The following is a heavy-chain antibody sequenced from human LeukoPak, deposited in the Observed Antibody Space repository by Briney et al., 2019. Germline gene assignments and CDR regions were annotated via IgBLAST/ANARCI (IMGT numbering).Heavy chain of an antibody. D-gene: IGHD1-26*01. Sequence: PGGSLRLSCAASGFTFSSYSMNWVRQAPGKGLEWVSSMSVSSGLIYYADSVKGRFTISRDSAKSSLYLQMSRLRVEDTAVYYCAREFAGSASGAGYWGQGTLVTVSS. V-gene: IGHV3-21*01. CDR3: AREFAGSASGAGY. J-gene: IGHJ4*02. CDR2: MSVSSGLI. CDR1: GFTFSSYS.